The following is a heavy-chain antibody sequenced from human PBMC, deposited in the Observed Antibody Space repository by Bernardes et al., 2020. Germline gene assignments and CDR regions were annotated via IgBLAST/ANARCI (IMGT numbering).Heavy chain of an antibody. J-gene: IGHJ5*02. Sequence: SGNTFYTPSLKSRVTMSVDTSKNQFSLRLTSVTAADTAVDYCARHGAALAAVVTWGQGTLVIVS. V-gene: IGHV4-39*01. D-gene: IGHD6-19*01. CDR3: ARHGAALAAVVT. CDR2: SGNT.